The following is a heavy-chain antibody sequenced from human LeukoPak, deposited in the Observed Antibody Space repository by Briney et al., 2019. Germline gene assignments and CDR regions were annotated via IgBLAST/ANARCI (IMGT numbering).Heavy chain of an antibody. J-gene: IGHJ3*02. CDR1: GFTFSAYG. V-gene: IGHV3-30*12. Sequence: GRSLRLSCAASGFTFSAYGMHWVRQAPGKGLEWVSLISYDGNNEYYTDSVKGRFTISRDDSKNTLYVQMNSLRAEDTAVYYCARVRDSSGWFEDAFDIWGQGTMVTVSS. CDR3: ARVRDSSGWFEDAFDI. CDR2: ISYDGNNE. D-gene: IGHD6-19*01.